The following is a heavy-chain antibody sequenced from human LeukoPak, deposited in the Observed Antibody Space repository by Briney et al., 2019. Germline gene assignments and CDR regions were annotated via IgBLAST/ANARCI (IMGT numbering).Heavy chain of an antibody. CDR2: IKQDGSEK. Sequence: GGSLRLSCAASGFTFSSYAMSWVRQAPGKGLEWVANIKQDGSEKYYVDSVKGRFTISRDNAKNSLYLQMNSLRAEDTAVYYCAREYGYCSSTSCYLYYYYGMDVWGQGTTVTVSS. V-gene: IGHV3-7*01. CDR1: GFTFSSYA. J-gene: IGHJ6*02. CDR3: AREYGYCSSTSCYLYYYYGMDV. D-gene: IGHD2-2*03.